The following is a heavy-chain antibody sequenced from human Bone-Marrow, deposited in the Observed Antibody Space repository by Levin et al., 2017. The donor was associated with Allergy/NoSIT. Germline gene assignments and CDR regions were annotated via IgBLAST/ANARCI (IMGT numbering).Heavy chain of an antibody. CDR3: ARAQIMGAVTTFWFDP. CDR2: INPSGGST. J-gene: IGHJ5*02. CDR1: GYTFTDYY. D-gene: IGHD4-11*01. V-gene: IGHV1-46*01. Sequence: ASVKVSCKASGYTFTDYYIYWVRQAPGQGLEWMGIINPSGGSTNYAQKFQGRVTMTRDTSTSTVYMELSSLRSEDTAVYYCARAQIMGAVTTFWFDPWGQGTLVTVSS.